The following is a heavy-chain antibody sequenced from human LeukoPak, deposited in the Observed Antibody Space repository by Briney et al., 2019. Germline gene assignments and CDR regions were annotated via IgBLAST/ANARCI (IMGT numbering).Heavy chain of an antibody. CDR2: ISGNNGNT. V-gene: IGHV1-18*01. D-gene: IGHD4-17*01. Sequence: ASVKVSCKSSGYTFSTYGISWVRQAPGQGLEWMGWISGNNGNTNYAQNFQGRVTMTTDTSTSTAYMELRSLRSDDTAVYYCARDGLTRVATPIDYWGQGTRVTVSS. J-gene: IGHJ4*02. CDR3: ARDGLTRVATPIDY. CDR1: GYTFSTYG.